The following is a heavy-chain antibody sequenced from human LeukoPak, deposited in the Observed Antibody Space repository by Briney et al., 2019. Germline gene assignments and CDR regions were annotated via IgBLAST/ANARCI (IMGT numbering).Heavy chain of an antibody. V-gene: IGHV1-69*05. CDR3: ARGSTYRATYYYYYYYMDV. CDR2: IIPIFGTA. Sequence: GASVKVSCKASGGTFSSYAISWVRQAPGQGLEWMGRIIPIFGTANYAQKFQGRVTITTDESTSTAYMELSSLRSEDTAVYYCARGSTYRATYYYYYYYMDVWGKGTTVTVSS. J-gene: IGHJ6*03. D-gene: IGHD3-16*02. CDR1: GGTFSSYA.